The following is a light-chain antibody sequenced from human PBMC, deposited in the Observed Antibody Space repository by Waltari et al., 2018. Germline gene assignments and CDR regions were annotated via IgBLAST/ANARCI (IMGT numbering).Light chain of an antibody. CDR3: QQYSSSPLT. CDR2: GAS. CDR1: QSVSSSY. V-gene: IGKV3-20*01. J-gene: IGKJ4*01. Sequence: EIVLTQSPGTLSLSPGETATLSCRASQSVSSSYLAWYQQKPGQAPRLLIYGASSRATGIPDRFSGSCSGTDFTLTISRLEPEDFAVYYCQQYSSSPLTFGGGTKVEIK.